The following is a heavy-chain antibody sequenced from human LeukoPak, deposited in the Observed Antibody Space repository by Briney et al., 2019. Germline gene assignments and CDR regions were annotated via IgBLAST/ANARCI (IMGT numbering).Heavy chain of an antibody. V-gene: IGHV1-18*01. CDR2: ISAYNGNT. D-gene: IGHD2-2*01. CDR1: GYTFTSYG. Sequence: ASVKVSCKASGYTFTSYGISWVRQAPGQGLEWMGWISAYNGNTNYAQKLQGRVTMTTDTSTSTAYMELRSLRSDDPAVYYCARAPGDIVVVPAAILDYWGQGTLVTVSS. CDR3: ARAPGDIVVVPAAILDY. J-gene: IGHJ4*02.